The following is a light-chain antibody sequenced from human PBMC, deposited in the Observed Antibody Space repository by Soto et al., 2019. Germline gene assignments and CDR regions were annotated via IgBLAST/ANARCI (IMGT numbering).Light chain of an antibody. CDR1: QSVSSN. J-gene: IGKJ2*01. V-gene: IGKV3-15*01. CDR3: QQYNNWPYT. Sequence: EIVMTQSPATLSVSPGERATLSCRASQSVSSNLAWYQQKPGQAPRLLIYGASTRATGIPARFSGSGSGTEFTLNISSLQSGDFAVYYCQQYNNWPYTFGQGTKLEIK. CDR2: GAS.